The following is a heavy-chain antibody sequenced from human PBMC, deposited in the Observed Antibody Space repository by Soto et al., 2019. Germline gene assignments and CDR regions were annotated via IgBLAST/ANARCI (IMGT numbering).Heavy chain of an antibody. CDR2: IIPILGIA. D-gene: IGHD6-13*01. J-gene: IGHJ2*01. Sequence: QVQPVQSGAEVKKPGSSVKVSCKASGGTFSSYTISWVRQAPGQGLEWMGRIIPILGIANYAQKVQGRVTITADKSTSTAYMELSSLRSEDTAVYYCARSSLSSWVGSYFDLWGRGTLVTVSS. CDR3: ARSSLSSWVGSYFDL. V-gene: IGHV1-69*02. CDR1: GGTFSSYT.